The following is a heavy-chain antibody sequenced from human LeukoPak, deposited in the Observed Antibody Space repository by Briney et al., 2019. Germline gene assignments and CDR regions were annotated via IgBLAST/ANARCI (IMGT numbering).Heavy chain of an antibody. CDR3: AKDDSMTPDLFDY. V-gene: IGHV3-23*01. CDR2: INYSGGHK. D-gene: IGHD4-11*01. Sequence: GGSLRLSCVASGFTFKNCAMSWVRHAPGKGLEWVSGINYSGGHKYYADSVKGRFTISRDSSKNTLSLQMDSLTTEDTAVYYCAKDDSMTPDLFDYGGREPWSPSPQ. CDR1: GFTFKNCA. J-gene: IGHJ4*02.